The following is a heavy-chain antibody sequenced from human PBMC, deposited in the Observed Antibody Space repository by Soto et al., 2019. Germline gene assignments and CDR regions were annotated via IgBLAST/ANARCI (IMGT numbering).Heavy chain of an antibody. Sequence: QVQLEQSGAEVKKPGSSVKVSCKASGGTLSDHGVSWLRQAPGQGLEWMGGAVPVFNTAKYAQKFQGRGTITADKFTNIAYMELSGLRSEDTAFYYCARGVYGSGNYYTGPSAFDIWGQGTTVIVSS. D-gene: IGHD3-10*01. V-gene: IGHV1-69*06. CDR2: AVPVFNTA. CDR3: ARGVYGSGNYYTGPSAFDI. CDR1: GGTLSDHG. J-gene: IGHJ3*02.